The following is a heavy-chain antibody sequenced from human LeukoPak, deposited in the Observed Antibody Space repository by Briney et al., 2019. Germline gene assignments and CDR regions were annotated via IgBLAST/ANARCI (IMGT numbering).Heavy chain of an antibody. Sequence: GGSLRLSCAASGFTFSNYAMSWVRQAPGKGLEWISIMSGSGGITHYGDSVKGRFSISRDSSKNTLYLQMNSLRAEDTAVYYCAKQRGMANGAPDYRGQGTLVTASS. CDR1: GFTFSNYA. D-gene: IGHD5-24*01. J-gene: IGHJ4*02. V-gene: IGHV3-23*01. CDR3: AKQRGMANGAPDY. CDR2: MSGSGGIT.